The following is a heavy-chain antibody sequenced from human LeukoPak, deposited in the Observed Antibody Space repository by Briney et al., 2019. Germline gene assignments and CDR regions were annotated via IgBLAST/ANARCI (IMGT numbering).Heavy chain of an antibody. CDR2: IRSKANSYAT. CDR1: GFTFSGSA. Sequence: GGSLKLSCAASGFTFSGSAMHWVRQASGKGLEWVGRIRSKANSYATAYAASVKGRFTISRDDSKNTAYLQMNSLKTEDTAAYYCSSTSAEGFAYWGQGTLVTVCS. V-gene: IGHV3-73*01. J-gene: IGHJ4*02. D-gene: IGHD1-26*01. CDR3: SSTSAEGFAY.